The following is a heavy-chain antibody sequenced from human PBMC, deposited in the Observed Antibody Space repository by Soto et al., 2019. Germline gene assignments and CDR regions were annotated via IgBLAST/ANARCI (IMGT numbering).Heavy chain of an antibody. CDR3: ARVSPGDSSCWYGYYFDY. V-gene: IGHV1-69*01. CDR2: IIPIFGTA. CDR1: GGTFSSYA. J-gene: IGHJ4*02. Sequence: QVQLVQSGAEVKKPGSSVKVSCKASGGTFSSYAISWVRQAPGQGLEWMGGIIPIFGTANYAQKFQGRVTITADESTSTAYMELSSLRSEDTAVYYCARVSPGDSSCWYGYYFDYWGQGTLVTVSS. D-gene: IGHD6-19*01.